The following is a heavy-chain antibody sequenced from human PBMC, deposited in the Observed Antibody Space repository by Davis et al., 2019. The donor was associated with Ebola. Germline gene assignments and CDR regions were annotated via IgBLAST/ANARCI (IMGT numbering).Heavy chain of an antibody. J-gene: IGHJ4*02. CDR1: GFTFHNFA. Sequence: SLKISCAASGFTFHNFAMHWVRQAPGKGLGWVSGISWNSGNIGYADSVKGRFTISRDNAKNSLYLQMNSLRVEDTAVYYCATIDSNGDYWGQGTLVTVSS. CDR3: ATIDSNGDY. CDR2: ISWNSGNI. D-gene: IGHD1-1*01. V-gene: IGHV3-9*01.